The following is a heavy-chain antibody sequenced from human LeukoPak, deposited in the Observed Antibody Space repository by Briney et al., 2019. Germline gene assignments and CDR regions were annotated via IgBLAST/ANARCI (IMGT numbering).Heavy chain of an antibody. D-gene: IGHD6-25*01. Sequence: PGGSLRLSCAAPGLTTDDYAIHWVRQAPGKGLEWVSLISGDGGSTFYADSVRGRFTISRDNSKNSLSLQMSSLRSEDTALYFCVRESETSGWFDHWGQGTLVTVSS. V-gene: IGHV3-43*02. CDR3: VRESETSGWFDH. CDR2: ISGDGGST. J-gene: IGHJ5*02. CDR1: GLTTDDYA.